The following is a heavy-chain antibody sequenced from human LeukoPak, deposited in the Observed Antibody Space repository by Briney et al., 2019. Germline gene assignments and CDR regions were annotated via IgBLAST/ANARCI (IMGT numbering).Heavy chain of an antibody. J-gene: IGHJ6*03. Sequence: ASVKVSCKASGGTFSSYAISWVRQAPGQGLEWMGGIIPIFGTANYAQKFQGRVTITADESTSTAYMELSSLRSEDTAVYYCAREGSPFYYYYMDVWGKGTTVTVSS. D-gene: IGHD2-15*01. V-gene: IGHV1-69*13. CDR3: AREGSPFYYYYMDV. CDR2: IIPIFGTA. CDR1: GGTFSSYA.